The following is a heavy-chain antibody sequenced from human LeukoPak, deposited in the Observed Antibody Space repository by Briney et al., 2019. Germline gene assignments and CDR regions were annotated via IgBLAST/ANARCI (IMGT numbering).Heavy chain of an antibody. CDR3: ARDPRQWLVVSGDAFDI. D-gene: IGHD6-19*01. V-gene: IGHV4-38-2*02. CDR2: IYHSGST. Sequence: SETLSLTCSVSGYSISSGYYWGWIRPPPGKGLEWIGSIYHSGSTYYNPSLKSRVTISVATSKNQFSLKLTSVTAADTAVYYCARDPRQWLVVSGDAFDIWGQGTMVTVSS. J-gene: IGHJ3*02. CDR1: GYSISSGYY.